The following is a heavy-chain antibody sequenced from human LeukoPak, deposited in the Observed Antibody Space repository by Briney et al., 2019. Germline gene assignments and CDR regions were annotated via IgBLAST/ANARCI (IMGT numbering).Heavy chain of an antibody. CDR2: IYGGGNI. CDR1: GFTVSSNY. CDR3: VRGSGYNYPYYFDY. D-gene: IGHD5-24*01. J-gene: IGHJ4*02. V-gene: IGHV3-53*01. Sequence: GGSLRLSCAASGFTVSSNYMNWVRQAPGKGLEWVSVIYGGGNINYADSVKGRFTISRDNSKNTLYLQMNSLRAEDTAVYYCVRGSGYNYPYYFDYWGQGTLVTVSS.